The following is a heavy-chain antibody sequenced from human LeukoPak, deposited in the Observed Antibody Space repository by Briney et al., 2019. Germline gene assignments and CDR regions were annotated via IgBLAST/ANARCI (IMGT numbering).Heavy chain of an antibody. CDR1: GGSISSYY. Sequence: KASETLSLTCTVSGGSISSYYWSWIRQPPGKGLEWVGYIHYSGNTNYNPSLKSRVTISLDTSRKQLSLGLSSVTAADTAVYYCAAGGDGMATILAVYWGQGTLVTVSS. D-gene: IGHD5-24*01. V-gene: IGHV4-59*08. CDR3: AAGGDGMATILAVY. CDR2: IHYSGNT. J-gene: IGHJ4*02.